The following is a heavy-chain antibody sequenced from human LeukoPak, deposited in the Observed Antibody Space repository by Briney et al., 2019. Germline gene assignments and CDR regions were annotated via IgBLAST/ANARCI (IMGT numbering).Heavy chain of an antibody. J-gene: IGHJ3*02. CDR3: VRDRYFDSSGYYGAFDI. V-gene: IGHV3-53*01. D-gene: IGHD3-22*01. Sequence: GGSLRLSCAASGFTVSSNYMSWVRQAPGKGLEWVSVIYSGGSTYYADSVKGRFTISRDNSKNTLYLQMNSLRAEDADVYYCVRDRYFDSSGYYGAFDIWGQGTMVTVSS. CDR1: GFTVSSNY. CDR2: IYSGGST.